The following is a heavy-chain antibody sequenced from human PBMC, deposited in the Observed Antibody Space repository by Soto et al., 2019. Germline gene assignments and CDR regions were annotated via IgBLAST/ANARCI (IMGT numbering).Heavy chain of an antibody. CDR2: INPNSGGT. D-gene: IGHD3-10*01. V-gene: IGHV1-2*02. Sequence: QVQLEQSGAEVKKAGASVKVSCKASGYMFTGYNMHWVRQAPGQGLEWMGWINPNSGGTNYAQKFQGRVTMTRDMSSSTAYMELSRLRSDDTAVYYWAREVTMVRGARVYGMDVWGQGTTVTVSS. CDR1: GYMFTGYN. J-gene: IGHJ6*02. CDR3: AREVTMVRGARVYGMDV.